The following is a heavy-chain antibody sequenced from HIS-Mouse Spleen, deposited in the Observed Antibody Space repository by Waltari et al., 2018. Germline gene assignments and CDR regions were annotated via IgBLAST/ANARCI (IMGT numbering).Heavy chain of an antibody. CDR1: GGTFSSYA. CDR3: AKSYQWEDGGFDY. J-gene: IGHJ4*02. V-gene: IGHV1-69*01. D-gene: IGHD1-26*01. Sequence: QVQLVQSGAEVKKPGSSVKVSCKASGGTFSSYAISWVRQAPGQGLEWRGGITPIFGTANYAQKFQGRVTITADDSTSTAYMELGSLRSEDTAVYYCAKSYQWEDGGFDYWGQGTLVTVSS. CDR2: ITPIFGTA.